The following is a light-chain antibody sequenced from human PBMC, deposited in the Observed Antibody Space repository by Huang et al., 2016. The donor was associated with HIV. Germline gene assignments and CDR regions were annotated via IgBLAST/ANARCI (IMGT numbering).Light chain of an antibody. CDR2: DAS. CDR1: QSINNW. V-gene: IGKV1-5*01. Sequence: DIQMIQFPSTLSASVGDRVTITCRASQSINNWLAWYQQKPGKAPKLLIYDASNLESGVPSNVSGSASGTEFTLAISSLQPDNFATYYCQQYNSYPYTFGQGTKLEIK. CDR3: QQYNSYPYT. J-gene: IGKJ2*01.